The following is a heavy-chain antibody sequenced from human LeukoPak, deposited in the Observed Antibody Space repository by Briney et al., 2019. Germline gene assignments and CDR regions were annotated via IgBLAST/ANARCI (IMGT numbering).Heavy chain of an antibody. D-gene: IGHD6-13*01. CDR2: INPNSGGT. Sequence: ASVKVSCKASGYTFTGYYMHRVRQAPGQGLEWMGWINPNSGGTNYAQKFQGRVTMTRDTSISTAYMELSRLRSDDTAVYYCARRRIAAAGTGANWFDPWGQGTLVTVSS. CDR3: ARRRIAAAGTGANWFDP. CDR1: GYTFTGYY. V-gene: IGHV1-2*02. J-gene: IGHJ5*02.